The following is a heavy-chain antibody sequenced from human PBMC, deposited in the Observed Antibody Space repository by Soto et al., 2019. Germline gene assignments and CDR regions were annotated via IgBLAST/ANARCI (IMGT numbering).Heavy chain of an antibody. V-gene: IGHV3-30*18. CDR3: AKDGSHNFDY. Sequence: QVQLVESGGGVVQPGRSLRRSCAGSGFTFSPYDMHWLLQAAGKALEWVALMSYDGSNQYYADSVKCRFTLSRDNSKNTLYLQMNSLRAEDTAVYYCAKDGSHNFDYWGQGTLVTVSS. J-gene: IGHJ4*02. CDR1: GFTFSPYD. CDR2: MSYDGSNQ. D-gene: IGHD1-26*01.